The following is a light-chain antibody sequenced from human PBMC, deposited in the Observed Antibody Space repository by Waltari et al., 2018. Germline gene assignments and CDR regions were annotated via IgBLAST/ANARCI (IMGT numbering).Light chain of an antibody. Sequence: QSALTQPASVSGSPGQSITISCTGTSSDVDAYNYVSWYKQHPGKVPKVMIYDVNKRPSGVSNRLAGSKAGNTASLTISGLQSEDEADYYCSSFTSRRTLVFGGGTKLTVL. CDR2: DVN. V-gene: IGLV2-14*01. CDR3: SSFTSRRTLV. J-gene: IGLJ2*01. CDR1: SSDVDAYNY.